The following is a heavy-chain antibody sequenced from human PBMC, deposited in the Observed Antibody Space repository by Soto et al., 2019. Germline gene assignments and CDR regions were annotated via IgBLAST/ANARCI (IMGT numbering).Heavy chain of an antibody. Sequence: GESLKISCKGSGYSFTSYWISWVRQMPGKGLEWMGRIDPSDSYTNYSPSFQGHVTISADKSISTAYLQWSSLKASDTAMYYCARHVMVRGSPFRLDYWGQGTLVTVSS. V-gene: IGHV5-10-1*01. CDR2: IDPSDSYT. CDR3: ARHVMVRGSPFRLDY. J-gene: IGHJ4*02. CDR1: GYSFTSYW. D-gene: IGHD3-10*01.